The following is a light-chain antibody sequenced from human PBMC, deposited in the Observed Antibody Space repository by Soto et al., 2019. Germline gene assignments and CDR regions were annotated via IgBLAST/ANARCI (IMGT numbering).Light chain of an antibody. CDR1: QGISNW. J-gene: IGKJ4*01. Sequence: DIQLTQSPSSVSASVGDRVSITCRASQGISNWLAWYQQKPGRAPKLLIYTGSSLQSGVPSRFSGTGSGTDFTLTISSLQPEDVATYYCQQANSFPLTFGGGTKVEIK. CDR2: TGS. V-gene: IGKV1-12*01. CDR3: QQANSFPLT.